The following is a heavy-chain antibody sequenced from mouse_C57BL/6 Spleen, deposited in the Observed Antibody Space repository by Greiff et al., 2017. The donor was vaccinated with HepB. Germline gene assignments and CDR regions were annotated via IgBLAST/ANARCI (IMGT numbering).Heavy chain of an antibody. V-gene: IGHV5-17*01. CDR3: ARNYGSSSAWFAY. CDR1: GFTFSDYG. Sequence: EVQGVESGGGLVKPGGSLKLSCAASGFTFSDYGMHWVRQAPEKGLEWVAYISSGSSTIYYADTVKGRFTISRDNAKNTLFLQMTSLRSEDTATYYCARNYGSSSAWFAYWGQGTLVTVSA. D-gene: IGHD1-1*01. J-gene: IGHJ3*01. CDR2: ISSGSSTI.